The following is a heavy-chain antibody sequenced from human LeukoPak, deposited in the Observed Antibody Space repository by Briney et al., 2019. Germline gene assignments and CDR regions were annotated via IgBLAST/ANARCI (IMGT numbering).Heavy chain of an antibody. CDR3: ARSRVANDSSGYHFKLDY. CDR1: GFTFSNYA. D-gene: IGHD3-22*01. CDR2: ISFDGTKS. V-gene: IGHV3-30*04. J-gene: IGHJ4*02. Sequence: GRSLSLSCAASGFTFSNYAIHWVRQAPGKGLEWVAVISFDGTKSYYADSVKGRFTISRDNSKYTLFLQMNSLRAEDTAVYYCARSRVANDSSGYHFKLDYWGQGTLVTVSS.